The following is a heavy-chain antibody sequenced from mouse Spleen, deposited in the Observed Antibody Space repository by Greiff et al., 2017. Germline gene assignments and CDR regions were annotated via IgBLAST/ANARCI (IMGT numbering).Heavy chain of an antibody. V-gene: IGHV1-69*01. D-gene: IGHD1-2*01. CDR2: IDPTDSYT. CDR3: ARRHYYGYDYYAMDY. CDR1: GYTFTSYW. Sequence: VQLQQPGAELVMPGASVRLSCKASGYTFTSYWMHWVKQRPGQGLEWIGEIDPTDSYTNYNQKFKGKATLTVDKSSSTAYMQLSSLTSEDSAVFYCARRHYYGYDYYAMDYWGQGTSVTVSS. J-gene: IGHJ4*01.